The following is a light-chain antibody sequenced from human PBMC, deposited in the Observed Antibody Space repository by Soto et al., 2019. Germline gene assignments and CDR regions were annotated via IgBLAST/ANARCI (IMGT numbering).Light chain of an antibody. J-gene: IGKJ4*01. CDR1: QGIGND. CDR3: LHHYNYPLT. CDR2: SAS. V-gene: IGKV1-17*01. Sequence: DIQMTQFPSSLSASVGDRVTITCRASQGIGNDLGWYQHKPGKAPKRLIFSASTLHSGVPSRFSGGGSGTDFTLTISSLQPEDFATYYCLHHYNYPLTLGGGTKVEIK.